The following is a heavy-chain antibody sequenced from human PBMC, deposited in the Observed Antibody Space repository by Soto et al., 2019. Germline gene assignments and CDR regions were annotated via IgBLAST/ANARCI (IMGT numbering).Heavy chain of an antibody. CDR1: GFTFTSSA. CDR3: AAHRYRIHDRSGSLVPYYYYGMDV. J-gene: IGHJ6*02. CDR2: IVVGSGNT. D-gene: IGHD3-22*01. Sequence: SVKVSCKASGFTFTSSAVQWVRQALGQRLEWIGLIVVGSGNTNYAQKFQERVTITRDVSASTAYMELSSLRSEDPAVYYCAAHRYRIHDRSGSLVPYYYYGMDVWGQGTTVTVSS. V-gene: IGHV1-58*01.